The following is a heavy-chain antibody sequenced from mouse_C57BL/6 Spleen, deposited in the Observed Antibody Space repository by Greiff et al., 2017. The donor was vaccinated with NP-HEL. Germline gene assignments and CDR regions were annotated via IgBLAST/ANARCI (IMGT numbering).Heavy chain of an antibody. CDR1: GYTFTDYY. V-gene: IGHV1-19*01. CDR2: INPYNGGT. Sequence: VQLKESGPVLVKPGASVKMSCKASGYTFTDYYMNWVKQSHGKSLEWIGVINPYNGGTSYNQKFKGKATLTVDKSSSTAYMELNSLTSEDSAVYYCARRVTTVVATRYFDVWGTGTTVTVSS. CDR3: ARRVTTVVATRYFDV. J-gene: IGHJ1*03. D-gene: IGHD1-1*01.